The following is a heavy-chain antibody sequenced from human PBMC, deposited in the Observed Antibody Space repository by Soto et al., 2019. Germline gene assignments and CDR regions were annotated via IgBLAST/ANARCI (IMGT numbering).Heavy chain of an antibody. V-gene: IGHV4-30-2*01. J-gene: IGHJ4*02. CDR2: IYHGGST. Sequence: TLSLTCAVSGASISSDGYSWTWIWQPPGKGLEWITYIYHGGSTYYSPSLKSRVTISVDRSKNQFSLKLSSVTAADTAVYYCARVCPDCSGYPGSDFDYWGQRTLVTVSS. CDR1: GASISSDGYS. D-gene: IGHD3-22*01. CDR3: ARVCPDCSGYPGSDFDY.